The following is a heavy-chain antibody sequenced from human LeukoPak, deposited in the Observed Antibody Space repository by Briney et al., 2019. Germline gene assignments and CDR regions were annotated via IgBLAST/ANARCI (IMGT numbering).Heavy chain of an antibody. D-gene: IGHD6-19*01. CDR2: INDNGLNT. CDR3: TKGDGGWYPIDY. J-gene: IGHJ4*02. V-gene: IGHV3-23*01. CDR1: GFTFNNYG. Sequence: GGSLRLSCAASGFTFNNYGMSWARQAPAKGLEWVSTINDNGLNTHYADSVKGRFTISRDDSKNTLHLQMNSLRADDTALYYCTKGDGGWYPIDYWGQGILVIVSS.